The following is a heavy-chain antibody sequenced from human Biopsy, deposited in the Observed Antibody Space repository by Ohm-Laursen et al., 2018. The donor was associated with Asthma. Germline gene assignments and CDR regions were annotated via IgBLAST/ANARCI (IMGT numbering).Heavy chain of an antibody. J-gene: IGHJ4*02. Sequence: SLRLSCTASGFTFSSYGMHWVRQAPGKGLEWVSVIYSGGSTYYADSVKGRFTISRDNSKNTLDLQMNSLRAEDTAVYYCGRDYPLVDWGQGTLVTVSS. V-gene: IGHV3-NL1*01. CDR3: GRDYPLVD. D-gene: IGHD2-15*01. CDR2: IYSGGST. CDR1: GFTFSSYG.